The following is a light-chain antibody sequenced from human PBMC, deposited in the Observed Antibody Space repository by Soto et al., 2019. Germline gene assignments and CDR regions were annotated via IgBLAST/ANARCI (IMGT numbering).Light chain of an antibody. J-gene: IGKJ1*01. Sequence: EKVMTQSPATLSMSPGERATLSCRASQSVSSFLAWYQQKPGQAPRLLIYGASTRATGIPARFRGSGSGTEFTLTISSLQSEDFAVYSCQQYSNWPSLTFGQGTKVEVK. V-gene: IGKV3-15*01. CDR3: QQYSNWPSLT. CDR1: QSVSSF. CDR2: GAS.